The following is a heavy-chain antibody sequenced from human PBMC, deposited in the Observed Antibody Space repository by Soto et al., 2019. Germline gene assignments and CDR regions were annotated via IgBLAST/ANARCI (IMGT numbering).Heavy chain of an antibody. Sequence: SVKVSCKASGGTFSSYTISWVRQAPGQRLEWMGRIIPILGIANYAQKFQGRVTITADKSTSTAYMELSSLRSEDTAVYYCARGKKYYYDSSGYFLGYWGQGTLVTVSS. CDR2: IIPILGIA. D-gene: IGHD3-22*01. CDR1: GGTFSSYT. J-gene: IGHJ4*02. V-gene: IGHV1-69*02. CDR3: ARGKKYYYDSSGYFLGY.